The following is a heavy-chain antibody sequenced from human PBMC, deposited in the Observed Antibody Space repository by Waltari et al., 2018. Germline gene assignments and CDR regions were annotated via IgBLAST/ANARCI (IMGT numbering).Heavy chain of an antibody. CDR1: GYSFTSYW. CDR3: ARHYGSGPSPYYFDY. Sequence: EVQLVQSGAEVKKPGESLRISCKGSGYSFTSYWISWVRQMPGKGLEWVGRMDPSDSYTNYSPSFQGHVTISADKSISTAYLQWSSLKASDTAMYYCARHYGSGPSPYYFDYWGQGTLVTVSS. CDR2: MDPSDSYT. V-gene: IGHV5-10-1*03. J-gene: IGHJ4*02. D-gene: IGHD3-10*01.